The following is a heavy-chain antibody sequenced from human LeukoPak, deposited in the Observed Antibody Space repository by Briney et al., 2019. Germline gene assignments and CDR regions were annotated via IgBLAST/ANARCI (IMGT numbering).Heavy chain of an antibody. Sequence: PSETLSLTCAVYGGSFSGYYWSWIRQPPGKGLEWIGSIYYSGSTYYNPSLKSRVTISVDTSKNQFSLELSSVTAADTAVYYCARLGGVDTAMVTDYWGQGTLVTVSS. V-gene: IGHV4-34*01. CDR2: IYYSGST. J-gene: IGHJ4*02. CDR3: ARLGGVDTAMVTDY. D-gene: IGHD5-18*01. CDR1: GGSFSGYY.